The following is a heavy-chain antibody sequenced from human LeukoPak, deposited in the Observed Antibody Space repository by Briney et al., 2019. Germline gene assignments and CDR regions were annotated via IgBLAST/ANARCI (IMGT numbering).Heavy chain of an antibody. J-gene: IGHJ1*01. Sequence: SETLSLTCTVSGGSISSYYWSWIRQPPGKGLEWIGNVYFSGNTNYSPSLTNYNPSLKSRVTISGDTSKNQFSLKLSSETAADTAVYYCARHGYSSGWTPAEYFQHWGQGTLVAVSS. V-gene: IGHV4-59*08. D-gene: IGHD6-19*01. CDR3: ARHGYSSGWTPAEYFQH. CDR1: GGSISSYY. CDR2: VYFSGNTNYSPSLT.